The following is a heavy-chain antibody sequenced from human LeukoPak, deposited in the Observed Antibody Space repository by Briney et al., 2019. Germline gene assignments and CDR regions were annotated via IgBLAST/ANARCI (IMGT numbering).Heavy chain of an antibody. Sequence: ASVKVSCKASGYTFTGYYIHWVRQAPGQGLEWMGWISPNSGGTKYAQRIQGRVTMTRDTSRNTAHMELSRLRSDDTAVYYCARGDCSVNGCHGGNWFDPWGQGTLVTVSS. J-gene: IGHJ5*02. CDR2: ISPNSGGT. V-gene: IGHV1-2*02. D-gene: IGHD2-15*01. CDR3: ARGDCSVNGCHGGNWFDP. CDR1: GYTFTGYY.